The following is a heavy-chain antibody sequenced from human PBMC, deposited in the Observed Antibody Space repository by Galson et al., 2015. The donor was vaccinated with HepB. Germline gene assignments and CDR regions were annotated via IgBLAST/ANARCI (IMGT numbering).Heavy chain of an antibody. CDR3: SRDRPLDY. J-gene: IGHJ4*02. CDR2: IKSRADGETT. CDR1: GFTFGDYA. V-gene: IGHV3-49*03. Sequence: SLRLSCAVSGFTFGDYAMAWFRQAPGKGLEWVGFIKSRADGETTAYAASVKGRFTISRDDSKSIAYLQMNSLKTEDTAMYYCSRDRPLDYWGQGTLDTVSS.